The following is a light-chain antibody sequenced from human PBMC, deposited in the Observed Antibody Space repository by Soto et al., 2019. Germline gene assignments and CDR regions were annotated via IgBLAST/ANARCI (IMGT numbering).Light chain of an antibody. V-gene: IGKV1-5*01. Sequence: DTQMTQYPPTLSASVRDTVTLTCRASQSVSGWLAWYQQKPGEAPKLLIYDASALPRGVPSRFSGSGSGTEFTLTISSLQPDDFATYYCQQYNSYSRTFGQGTKVDIK. CDR2: DAS. CDR1: QSVSGW. J-gene: IGKJ1*01. CDR3: QQYNSYSRT.